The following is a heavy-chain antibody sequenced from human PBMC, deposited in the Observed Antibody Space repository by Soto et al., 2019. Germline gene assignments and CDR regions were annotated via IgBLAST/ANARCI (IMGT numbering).Heavy chain of an antibody. CDR3: VRVYGEIDY. CDR1: GYTFTNYD. D-gene: IGHD4-17*01. V-gene: IGHV1-8*01. Sequence: QVQLVQSGAEVKKPGASVKVSCKASGYTFTNYDINWVRQATGQGLEWMGWMNPKSGNTGYAPQFQGRVIMTRSTSIRTAYMELSSLRSEDTAVYYCVRVYGEIDYWGQGTLVTVSS. CDR2: MNPKSGNT. J-gene: IGHJ4*02.